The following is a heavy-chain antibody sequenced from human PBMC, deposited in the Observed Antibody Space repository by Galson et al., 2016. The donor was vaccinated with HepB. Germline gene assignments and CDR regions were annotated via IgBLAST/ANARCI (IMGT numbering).Heavy chain of an antibody. CDR2: ISGRGGVT. D-gene: IGHD6-13*01. J-gene: IGHJ4*02. CDR1: GVTFSSYT. CDR3: AREGHIAAPVLDI. V-gene: IGHV3-23*01. Sequence: SLRLSCAASGVTFSSYTMSWVRQAPGKGLEWVSVISGRGGVTHYADSVKGRFTISRDNSKNTLYLQMNSLRAEDTAVYYCAREGHIAAPVLDIWGQGILVAVSS.